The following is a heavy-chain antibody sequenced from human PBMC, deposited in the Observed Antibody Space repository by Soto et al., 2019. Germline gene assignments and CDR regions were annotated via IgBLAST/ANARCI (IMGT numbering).Heavy chain of an antibody. CDR3: ARDRDPASYSSGWYVFDY. CDR1: GFTFSDYY. J-gene: IGHJ4*02. CDR2: ISSSSSYT. V-gene: IGHV3-11*06. D-gene: IGHD6-19*01. Sequence: PGGSLRLSCAASGFTFSDYYMSWIRQAPGKGLEWVSYISSSSSYTNYADSVKGRFTISRDNAKNSLYLQMNSLRAEDTAVYYCARDRDPASYSSGWYVFDYWGQGTLVTVSS.